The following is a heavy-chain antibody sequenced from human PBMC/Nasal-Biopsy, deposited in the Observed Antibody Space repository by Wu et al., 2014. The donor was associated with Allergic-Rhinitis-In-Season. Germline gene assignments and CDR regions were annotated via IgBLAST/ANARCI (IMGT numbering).Heavy chain of an antibody. CDR1: GFSFTTCA. Sequence: AASGFSFTTCAMNWVRQAPGRGLEWVSAMGGTGGSTYYTDSVKGRFTVSRDNSKNTLYLQMDSLRAEDSAVYYCAKGSHDYRTYYSFYGLDVWGQGTTVTVSS. V-gene: IGHV3-23*01. CDR2: MGGTGGST. J-gene: IGHJ6*02. D-gene: IGHD4-11*01. CDR3: AKGSHDYRTYYSFYGLDV.